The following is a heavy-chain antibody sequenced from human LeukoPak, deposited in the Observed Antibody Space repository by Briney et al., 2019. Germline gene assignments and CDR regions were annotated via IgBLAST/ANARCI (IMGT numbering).Heavy chain of an antibody. Sequence: GGSLRLSCAASGFTFSSYGMHWVRQALGKGLEWVAVISYDGSNKYYADSVKGRFTISRDNSKNTLYLQMNSLRAEDTAVYYCAKGGQLLSYWGQGTLVTVSS. CDR3: AKGGQLLSY. CDR1: GFTFSSYG. CDR2: ISYDGSNK. V-gene: IGHV3-30*18. D-gene: IGHD5-24*01. J-gene: IGHJ4*02.